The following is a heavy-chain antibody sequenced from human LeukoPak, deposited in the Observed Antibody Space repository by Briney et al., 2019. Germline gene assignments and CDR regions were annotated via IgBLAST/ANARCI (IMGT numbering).Heavy chain of an antibody. Sequence: GGSLRLSCAASGFTVSSNFLSWVRQAPGKGLEWVSVIYSGGSTYYADSVKGRFTISRDNSKNTLYLQMNSLTAEDTAVYYCARVGVVPAAIPDGFDIWGQGTMVTVSS. J-gene: IGHJ3*02. D-gene: IGHD2-2*01. V-gene: IGHV3-53*01. CDR1: GFTVSSNF. CDR2: IYSGGST. CDR3: ARVGVVPAAIPDGFDI.